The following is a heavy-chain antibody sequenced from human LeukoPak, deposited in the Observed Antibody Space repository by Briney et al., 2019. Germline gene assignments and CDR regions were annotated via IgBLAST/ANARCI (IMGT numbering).Heavy chain of an antibody. CDR2: ISGSGGST. CDR1: GFTFSSYA. CDR3: AKDYGSGSYVDY. D-gene: IGHD3-10*01. V-gene: IGHV3-23*01. Sequence: PGGSLRLSCVASGFTFSSYAMSWVRQAPGKGLEWVSAISGSGGSTYYADSVKGRFTISRDNSKNTLYLQMNSLRAEDTAVYYCAKDYGSGSYVDYWGQGTLVTVSS. J-gene: IGHJ4*02.